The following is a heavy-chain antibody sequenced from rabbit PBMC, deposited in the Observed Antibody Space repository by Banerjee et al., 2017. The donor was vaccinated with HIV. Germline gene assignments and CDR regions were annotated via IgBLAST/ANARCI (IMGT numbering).Heavy chain of an antibody. D-gene: IGHD1-1*01. CDR1: EFDLSSYA. CDR2: IYAGKART. J-gene: IGHJ4*01. V-gene: IGHV1S7*01. CDR3: AGSFGISSDISDL. Sequence: QLKETGGGLVQPGGSLKLSCKASEFDLSSYAMNWVRQAPGKGLEWIGTIYAGKARTYYASWVNGRFTISSHNAQNTLYLQLNSLTAADTATYFCAGSFGISSDISDLWGPGTLVTVS.